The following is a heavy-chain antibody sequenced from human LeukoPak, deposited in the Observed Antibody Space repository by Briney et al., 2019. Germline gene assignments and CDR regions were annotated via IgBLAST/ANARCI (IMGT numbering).Heavy chain of an antibody. Sequence: PSETLSFTCTVSGGSISSYYWSWIRQPPGKGLEWIGYIYYSGSTNYNPSLKSQVTISVDTSKNQFSLKLSSVTAADTAVYYCARAGYCSGGSCYSYYYYYYMDVWGKGTTVTVSS. V-gene: IGHV4-59*01. CDR2: IYYSGST. J-gene: IGHJ6*03. D-gene: IGHD2-15*01. CDR3: ARAGYCSGGSCYSYYYYYYMDV. CDR1: GGSISSYY.